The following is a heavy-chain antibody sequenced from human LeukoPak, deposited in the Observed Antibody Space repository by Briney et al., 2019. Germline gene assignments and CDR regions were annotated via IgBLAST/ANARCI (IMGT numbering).Heavy chain of an antibody. J-gene: IGHJ4*02. CDR3: ARGDWGRSWNLLGFDY. D-gene: IGHD6-13*01. CDR2: IKQDGSEK. CDR1: GFTFTNYW. Sequence: PGGSLRLSCTASGFTFTNYWMNWIRQAPGKGLEWVANIKQDGSEKSYIDSVKGRFTISRDNAKNSLSQQMNNLRAEDTAVYYCARGDWGRSWNLLGFDYWGQGTLVTVSS. V-gene: IGHV3-7*04.